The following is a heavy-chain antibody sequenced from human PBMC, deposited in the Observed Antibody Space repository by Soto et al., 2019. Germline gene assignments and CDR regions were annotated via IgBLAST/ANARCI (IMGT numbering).Heavy chain of an antibody. J-gene: IGHJ4*02. CDR1: GGSISSGGYH. Sequence: QVQLQESGPGLVKPSQTLSLTCTVSGGSISSGGYHWSWIRQHPGKGLEWIGYIYYSGSTYYNPSLKSRVTISVDTSKNQFSLKLSSVTAADTAVYYCARGRPVLLPPTRVLDYCGQGTLVTVSS. CDR2: IYYSGST. V-gene: IGHV4-31*03. CDR3: ARGRPVLLPPTRVLDY. D-gene: IGHD3-10*01.